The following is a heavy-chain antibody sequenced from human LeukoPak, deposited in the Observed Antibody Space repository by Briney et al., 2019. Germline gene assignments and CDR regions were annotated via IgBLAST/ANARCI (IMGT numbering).Heavy chain of an antibody. J-gene: IGHJ4*02. D-gene: IGHD6-13*01. Sequence: GTSVKVSCKASGFTFTSRSAVQWVRQARGQRLEWIGWIVVGSDNTNYSQKFQERVTIPRDMSTSKAYMELSSLRSEDTAVYYCAAPYSSTWFDYWGQGTLVTVSS. CDR1: GFTFTSRSA. V-gene: IGHV1-58*01. CDR3: AAPYSSTWFDY. CDR2: IVVGSDNT.